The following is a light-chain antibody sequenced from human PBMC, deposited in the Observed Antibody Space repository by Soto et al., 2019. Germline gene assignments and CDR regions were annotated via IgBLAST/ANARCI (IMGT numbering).Light chain of an antibody. CDR1: TGAVTSGHY. CDR2: DTS. Sequence: QAVVTQEPSLTVSPGGTVTLTCGSSTGAVTSGHYPYWFQQKPGQTPTTLIYDTSNKHSWTPARFSGSLLGGKAALTLSGAQAGDWGGEFRLLPHSGSTVFGTGTKLTVL. V-gene: IGLV7-46*01. J-gene: IGLJ1*01. CDR3: LLPHSGSTV.